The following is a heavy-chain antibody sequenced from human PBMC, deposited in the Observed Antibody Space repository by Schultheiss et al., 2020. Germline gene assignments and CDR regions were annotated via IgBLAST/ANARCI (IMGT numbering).Heavy chain of an antibody. CDR1: GGSVSRGSYY. J-gene: IGHJ4*02. D-gene: IGHD6-13*01. V-gene: IGHV4-31*11. CDR3: ASHGPADYSSSRNGIPGNQDFYF. CDR2: IYYSGST. Sequence: SETLSLTCAVSGGSVSRGSYYWSWIRQPPGKGLEWIGYIYYSGSTHHNPSPKRRVTISADMSKNQFSLTLSSVTAADTPVYFCASHGPADYSSSRNGIPGNQDFYFWGQGTLVTFSA.